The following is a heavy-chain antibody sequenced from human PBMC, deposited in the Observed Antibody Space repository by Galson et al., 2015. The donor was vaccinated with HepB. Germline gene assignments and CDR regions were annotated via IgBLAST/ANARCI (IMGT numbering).Heavy chain of an antibody. J-gene: IGHJ4*02. CDR1: GFTFSSYA. V-gene: IGHV3-23*01. D-gene: IGHD3-10*01. CDR2: IASGAAT. CDR3: AKDLVIAIRGAKDY. Sequence: SLRLSCAASGFTFSSYAMSWVRLAPGKGLEWVSTIASGAATYYADSVKGRFTISRDNSKSTLYLQMNCLRAEDTALYYCAKDLVIAIRGAKDYWGPGTLVTVSS.